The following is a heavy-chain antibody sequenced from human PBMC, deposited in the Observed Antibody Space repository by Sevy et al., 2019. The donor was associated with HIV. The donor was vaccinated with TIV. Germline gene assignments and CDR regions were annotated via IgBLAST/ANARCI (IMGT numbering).Heavy chain of an antibody. CDR2: ISWNSGSI. CDR1: GFTFDDYA. V-gene: IGHV3-9*01. D-gene: IGHD3-22*01. J-gene: IGHJ5*02. Sequence: GGSLRLSCAASGFTFDDYAMHWVRQAPGKGLEWVSGISWNSGSIGYADSVKGRFTISRDNAKNSLYLQMNSLRAEDTALYYGAKGLKYYDSSGYLNWFDPWGQGTLVTVSS. CDR3: AKGLKYYDSSGYLNWFDP.